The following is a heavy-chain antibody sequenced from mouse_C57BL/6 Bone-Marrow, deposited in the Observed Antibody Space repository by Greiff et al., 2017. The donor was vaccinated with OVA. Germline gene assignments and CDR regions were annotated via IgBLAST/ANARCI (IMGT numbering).Heavy chain of an antibody. Sequence: EVPLVESGGDLVTPGGSLKLSCEASGFTFSSYGMYWVRQTPDKRLEWVATISSGGSYNYYPDRVKGGFTISRDNGKNTLYRKMSRLKSEDTATYYCARGGTCGYFDGWGTGTTVTGSS. J-gene: IGHJ1*03. CDR2: ISSGGSYN. CDR3: ARGGTCGYFDG. V-gene: IGHV5-6*01. CDR1: GFTFSSYG. D-gene: IGHD3-3*01.